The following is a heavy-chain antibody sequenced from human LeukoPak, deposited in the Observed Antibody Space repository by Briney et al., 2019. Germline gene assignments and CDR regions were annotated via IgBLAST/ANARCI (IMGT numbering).Heavy chain of an antibody. V-gene: IGHV3-48*03. J-gene: IGHJ4*02. CDR3: ARDTLGEGEDANYAVYYFDY. D-gene: IGHD4/OR15-4a*01. Sequence: GGSLRLSCAASGFTFSSYEMNWVRQAPGKGLEWVSYISSSGSTIYYADSVKGRFTISRDNGKNSLDLQMNSLRADDTAVYYCARDTLGEGEDANYAVYYFDYWGQGTVVTVSS. CDR1: GFTFSSYE. CDR2: ISSSGSTI.